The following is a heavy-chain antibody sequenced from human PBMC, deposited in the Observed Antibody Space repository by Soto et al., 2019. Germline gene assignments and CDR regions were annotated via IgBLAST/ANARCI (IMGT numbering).Heavy chain of an antibody. CDR3: ARLHGYCISSSCHGHYAMDV. Sequence: SETLSLTCAVEGGSFNDDYWGWIRQPPGKGLGWIGSIYYSGSTYYNPSLNSRVTVSVDTSKNQFSLKVTSVTAADTAVYYCARLHGYCISSSCHGHYAMDVWGQGTTVTVSS. V-gene: IGHV4-39*01. J-gene: IGHJ6*02. CDR1: GGSFNDDY. CDR2: IYYSGST. D-gene: IGHD2-2*01.